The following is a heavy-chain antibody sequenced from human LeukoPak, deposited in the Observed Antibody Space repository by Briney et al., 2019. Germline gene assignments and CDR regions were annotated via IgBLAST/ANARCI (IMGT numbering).Heavy chain of an antibody. J-gene: IGHJ4*02. D-gene: IGHD3-10*01. V-gene: IGHV3-7*04. Sequence: GGTLRLYCTASGFTFSNHWMNWVRQAPGKGQQWVATIKEDGSEKYYVDSVKGRFTISRDSTKNSLYLQRNSLRAEDTAVFYCVRDYYAYFDHWGQGTLVTVSS. CDR2: IKEDGSEK. CDR1: GFTFSNHW. CDR3: VRDYYAYFDH.